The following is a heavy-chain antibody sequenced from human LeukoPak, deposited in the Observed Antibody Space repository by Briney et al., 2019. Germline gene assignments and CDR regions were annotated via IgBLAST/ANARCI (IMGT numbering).Heavy chain of an antibody. J-gene: IGHJ4*02. CDR2: IYYSGST. V-gene: IGHV4-61*05. CDR1: GGSTTSSRYY. Sequence: SETLSLTCTVSGGSTTSSRYYWGWIRQPPGKGLEWIGYIYYSGSTNYNPSLKSRVTISVDTSKNQFSLKLSSVTAADTAVYYCARLDYYGSGSYDDYWGQGTLVTVSS. D-gene: IGHD3-10*01. CDR3: ARLDYYGSGSYDDY.